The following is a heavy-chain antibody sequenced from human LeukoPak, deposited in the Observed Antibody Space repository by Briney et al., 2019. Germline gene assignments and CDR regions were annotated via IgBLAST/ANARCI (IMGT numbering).Heavy chain of an antibody. Sequence: SETLSLTCTVSGGSISSGDYYWSWIRQPPGKGLEWIGYIYYSGSTYYNPSLKSRVTISVDTSKNQFSLKLSSVTAADTAAYYCARAWPVFGVAPRFDPWGQGTLVTVSS. CDR3: ARAWPVFGVAPRFDP. CDR1: GGSISSGDYY. D-gene: IGHD3-3*01. V-gene: IGHV4-30-4*08. CDR2: IYYSGST. J-gene: IGHJ5*02.